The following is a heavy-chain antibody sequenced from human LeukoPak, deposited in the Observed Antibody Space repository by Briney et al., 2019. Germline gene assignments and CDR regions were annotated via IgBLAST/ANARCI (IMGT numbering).Heavy chain of an antibody. Sequence: SETLSLTCAVSGGSITSYSWTWVRQPPGKGLEWIGYMHYSGSTNYNPSLKSRVTISVDMSRNQFSLKLSSVTAADTAVYYCARGLNRNDYGDYGYWGQGTLVTVSS. CDR2: MHYSGST. D-gene: IGHD4-17*01. V-gene: IGHV4-59*01. CDR3: ARGLNRNDYGDYGY. J-gene: IGHJ4*02. CDR1: GGSITSYS.